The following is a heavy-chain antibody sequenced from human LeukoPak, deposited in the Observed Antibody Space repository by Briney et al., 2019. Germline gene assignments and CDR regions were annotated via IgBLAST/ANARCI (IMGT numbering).Heavy chain of an antibody. V-gene: IGHV4-4*07. Sequence: PSETLSLTCTVSGASIGRNYWSWIRQPAGKGLEWIGRIYISGISNYNPSLKSRVTMSIDKSNNHFSLKLSSVTAADTAVYYCARVPDCSGGGGNRYSSWFDPWGQGTLVTVSS. J-gene: IGHJ5*02. CDR1: GASIGRNY. D-gene: IGHD2-15*01. CDR2: IYISGIS. CDR3: ARVPDCSGGGGNRYSSWFDP.